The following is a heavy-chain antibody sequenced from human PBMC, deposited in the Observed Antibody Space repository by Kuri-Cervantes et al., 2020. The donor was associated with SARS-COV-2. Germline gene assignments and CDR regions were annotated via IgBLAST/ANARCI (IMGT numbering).Heavy chain of an antibody. CDR2: IYYSGST. CDR1: GGSISSSSYY. Sequence: SETLSLTCTVSGGSISSSSYYWGWIRQPPGKGLEWIGSIYYSGSTYYNPSLKSRVTISVDTSKNQFSLKLSSVTAADTAVYYCARRGAVAGTVPFLDYWGQGTLVTVSS. J-gene: IGHJ4*02. CDR3: ARRGAVAGTVPFLDY. D-gene: IGHD6-19*01. V-gene: IGHV4-39*01.